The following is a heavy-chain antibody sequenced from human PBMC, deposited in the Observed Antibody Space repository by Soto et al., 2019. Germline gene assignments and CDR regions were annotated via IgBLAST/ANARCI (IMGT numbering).Heavy chain of an antibody. J-gene: IGHJ4*02. CDR1: GYTFTSYG. CDR3: ARGRYGDY. CDR2: ISAHNGNR. Sequence: QVHLVQSGAEVKKPGASVKVSCKGSGYTFTSYGITWGRRAPGQGLEWMGWISAHNGNRDYAQKLQGRVTVTRDTSTSTAYMELRSMRSDDTAVYYCARGRYGDYWGQGALVTVSS. V-gene: IGHV1-18*01. D-gene: IGHD1-1*01.